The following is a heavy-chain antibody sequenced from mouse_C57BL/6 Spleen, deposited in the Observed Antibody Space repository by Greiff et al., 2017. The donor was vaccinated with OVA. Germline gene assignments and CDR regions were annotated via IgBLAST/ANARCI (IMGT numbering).Heavy chain of an antibody. V-gene: IGHV1-61*01. CDR2: IYPSDSET. J-gene: IGHJ2*01. D-gene: IGHD4-1*01. Sequence: VQLQQSGAELVRPGSSVKLSCKASGYTFTSYWMDWVKQRPGQGLEWIGNIYPSDSETHYNQKFKDKATLTVDKSSSTAYMQLSSLTSEDSAVYYCAREDLTGTGYFDYWGQGTTLTVSS. CDR1: GYTFTSYW. CDR3: AREDLTGTGYFDY.